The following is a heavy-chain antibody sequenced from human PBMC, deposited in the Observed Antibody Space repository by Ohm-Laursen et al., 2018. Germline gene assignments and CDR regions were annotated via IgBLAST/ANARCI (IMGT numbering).Heavy chain of an antibody. Sequence: SLRLSCAASGFTFDDYAMHWVRQAPGKGLEWVSGINWNSVSIGYADSVKGRFTISRDNAKKSLYLQMNSLRVEDTALYYCARAPALSNSPDYWGQGTLVTVSS. CDR2: INWNSVSI. V-gene: IGHV3-9*01. D-gene: IGHD4-11*01. CDR3: ARAPALSNSPDY. CDR1: GFTFDDYA. J-gene: IGHJ4*02.